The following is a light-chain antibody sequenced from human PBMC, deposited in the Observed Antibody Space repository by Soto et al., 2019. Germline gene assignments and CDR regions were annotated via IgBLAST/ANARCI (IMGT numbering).Light chain of an antibody. J-gene: IGLJ1*01. CDR1: SSDVGGYNY. Sequence: QSALTQPASVSGSPGQSITISCTGTSSDVGGYNYVSWYQQHPGKAPKLMIYDVSNRPSGVSNRFSGSKSGNTASLTISGLQAEDEAYYYCSSYTSSSTLGFGTGTKVTVL. CDR3: SSYTSSSTLG. CDR2: DVS. V-gene: IGLV2-14*01.